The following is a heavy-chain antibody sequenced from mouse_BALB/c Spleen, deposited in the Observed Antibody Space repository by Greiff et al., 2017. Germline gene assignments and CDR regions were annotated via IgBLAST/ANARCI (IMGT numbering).Heavy chain of an antibody. Sequence: EVKLVESGGGLVQPGGSLKLSCAASGFTFSSYTMSWVRQTPEKRLEWVAYISNGGGSTYYPDTVKGRFTISRDNAKNTLYLQMSSLKSEDTAMYYCARRGDGYYWGQGTTLTVSS. CDR1: GFTFSSYT. CDR3: ARRGDGYY. D-gene: IGHD2-3*01. CDR2: ISNGGGST. V-gene: IGHV5-12-2*01. J-gene: IGHJ2*01.